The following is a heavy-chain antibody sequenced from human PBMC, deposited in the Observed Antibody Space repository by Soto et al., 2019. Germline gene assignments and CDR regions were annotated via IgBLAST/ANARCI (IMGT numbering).Heavy chain of an antibody. CDR3: ARDPKTSGGQHWAFNYFDS. CDR1: GFSFSISP. CDR2: ISYDGTNK. V-gene: IGHV3-30-3*01. J-gene: IGHJ4*02. D-gene: IGHD7-27*01. Sequence: GGSLRLSCAASGFSFSISPMHWVRLAPGKGPEWVALISYDGTNKFYADSVKGRFTISRDNSKSTLYLQVDSLRPEDAAVYYCARDPKTSGGQHWAFNYFDSWGQGTLVTVSS.